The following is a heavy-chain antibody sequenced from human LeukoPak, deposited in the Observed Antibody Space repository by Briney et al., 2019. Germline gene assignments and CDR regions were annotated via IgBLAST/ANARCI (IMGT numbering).Heavy chain of an antibody. Sequence: ASVKVSCKASGYMFTKYGINWVRQAPGQGLEWMGWISPYNGNTKYAQNFQGRVTMATDTSTSTAYLELRSLRSDDTAMYYCSREGEGEDGTGHHNWYFDLWGRGTLVTVSS. D-gene: IGHD2-8*02. V-gene: IGHV1-18*01. CDR1: GYMFTKYG. J-gene: IGHJ2*01. CDR2: ISPYNGNT. CDR3: SREGEGEDGTGHHNWYFDL.